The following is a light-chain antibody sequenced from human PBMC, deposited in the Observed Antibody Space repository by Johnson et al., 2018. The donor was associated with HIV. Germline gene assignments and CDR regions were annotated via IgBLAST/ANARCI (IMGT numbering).Light chain of an antibody. CDR3: GTWDSSLSALYV. CDR2: DNN. Sequence: QSMLTQPPSVSAAPGQKVTISCSGSSSNIGNNYVSWYQQLPGTAPKFLIYDNNKRPSGIPDRFSGSKSGTSATLGITGLQTGDEADYYCGTWDSSLSALYVFGTGTKVAVL. V-gene: IGLV1-51*01. CDR1: SSNIGNNY. J-gene: IGLJ1*01.